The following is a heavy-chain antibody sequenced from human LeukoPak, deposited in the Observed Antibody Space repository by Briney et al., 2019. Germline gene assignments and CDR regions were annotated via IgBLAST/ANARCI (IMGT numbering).Heavy chain of an antibody. CDR3: ARGPRYYDSSGYYDPMYYYYYMDV. V-gene: IGHV4-34*01. J-gene: IGHJ6*03. CDR2: INHSGST. Sequence: SETLSLTCAVYGGSFSGYYWSWIRQPPGKGLEWIGVINHSGSTNYNPSLKSRGTISVDTSKNQFSLKLSSVTAADTAVYYCARGPRYYDSSGYYDPMYYYYYMDVWGKGTTVTVSS. D-gene: IGHD3-22*01. CDR1: GGSFSGYY.